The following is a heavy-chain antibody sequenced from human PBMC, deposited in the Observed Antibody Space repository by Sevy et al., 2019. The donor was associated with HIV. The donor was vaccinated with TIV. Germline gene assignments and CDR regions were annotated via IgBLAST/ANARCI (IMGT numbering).Heavy chain of an antibody. Sequence: GGSLRLSCAASGFTFSDYYMSWIRQAPGKGLEWVSYISSSGSTIYYSDSVKGRFTISRDNAKNSLYLQMNSLRAEDTAVYYCARDNAVEVNLDYWGQGTLVTVSS. D-gene: IGHD2-21*01. V-gene: IGHV3-11*01. J-gene: IGHJ4*02. CDR1: GFTFSDYY. CDR2: ISSSGSTI. CDR3: ARDNAVEVNLDY.